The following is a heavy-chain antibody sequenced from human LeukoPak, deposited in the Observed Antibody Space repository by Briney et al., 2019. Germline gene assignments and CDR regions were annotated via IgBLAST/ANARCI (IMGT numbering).Heavy chain of an antibody. CDR3: AKDVREIVVVVAATRIAVAGTFDY. V-gene: IGHV3-30*18. Sequence: GRSLRLSYAASGFTFSSYGMHWVRQAPGKGLEWVAVISYDGSNKYYADSVKGRFTISRDNSKNTLYLQMNSLRAEDTAVYYCAKDVREIVVVVAATRIAVAGTFDYWGQGTLVTVSS. CDR1: GFTFSSYG. J-gene: IGHJ4*02. CDR2: ISYDGSNK. D-gene: IGHD2-15*01.